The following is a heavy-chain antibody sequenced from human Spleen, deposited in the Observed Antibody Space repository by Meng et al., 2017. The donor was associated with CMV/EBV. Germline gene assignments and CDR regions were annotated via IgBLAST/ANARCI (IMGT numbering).Heavy chain of an antibody. Sequence: GESLKISCAASGFTLSSYTVHWVRQAPGKELEWVTLISYDGSKKYYADSVKGRFTISRDTSKNTLYLEMNSLRAEDTAVYYCARDQYTAMVKDGMDVWGQGTTVTVSS. J-gene: IGHJ6*02. D-gene: IGHD5-18*01. CDR2: ISYDGSKK. CDR3: ARDQYTAMVKDGMDV. V-gene: IGHV3-30*04. CDR1: GFTLSSYT.